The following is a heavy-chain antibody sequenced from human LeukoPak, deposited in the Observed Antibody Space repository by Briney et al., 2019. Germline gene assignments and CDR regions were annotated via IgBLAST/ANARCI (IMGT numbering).Heavy chain of an antibody. J-gene: IGHJ2*01. CDR1: GGTFSSYA. V-gene: IGHV1-18*01. D-gene: IGHD6-19*01. CDR2: ISAYNGNT. Sequence: ASVKVSCKASGGTFSSYAISWVRQAPGQGLEWMGWISAYNGNTNYAQKLQGRVTMTTDTSTSTAYMELRSLRSDDTAVYYCARVSAGTISRYFDLWGRGTLVTVSS. CDR3: ARVSAGTISRYFDL.